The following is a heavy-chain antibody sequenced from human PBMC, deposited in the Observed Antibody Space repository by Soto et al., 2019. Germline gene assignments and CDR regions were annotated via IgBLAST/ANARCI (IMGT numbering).Heavy chain of an antibody. CDR1: GYTFTGYY. CDR2: INPNSGGT. J-gene: IGHJ4*02. V-gene: IGHV1-2*02. Sequence: ASVKVSCKASGYTFTGYYMHWVRQAPGQGLEWMGWINPNSGGTNYAQKFQGRVTISGDSSKNQFSLKLRSLSAADTAVYYCARSGVYDFWSGLFDWGQGTLVTVSS. D-gene: IGHD3-3*01. CDR3: ARSGVYDFWSGLFD.